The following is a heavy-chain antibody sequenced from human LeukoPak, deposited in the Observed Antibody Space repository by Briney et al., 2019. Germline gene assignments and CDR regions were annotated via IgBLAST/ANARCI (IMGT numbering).Heavy chain of an antibody. CDR3: AGYNIPYTFEF. D-gene: IGHD1-14*01. J-gene: IGHJ4*02. CDR2: ILHSGDT. CDR1: GGSISRSNW. Sequence: SGTLFLTCAVSGGSISRSNWWSWVRQPPGKGLEWIGDILHSGDTNYNASLRSRLTISLDKSRNQFSLQLSSVTAADTAVYYCAGYNIPYTFEFWGPGTVVTVSS. V-gene: IGHV4-4*02.